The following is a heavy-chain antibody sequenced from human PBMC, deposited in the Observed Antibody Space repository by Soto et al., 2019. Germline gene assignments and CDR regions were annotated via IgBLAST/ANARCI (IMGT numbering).Heavy chain of an antibody. J-gene: IGHJ5*02. CDR3: ARVKLGSYDWVDP. CDR1: GFTFSNYW. V-gene: IGHV3-74*01. CDR2: IITDGSRA. Sequence: EVQLVESGGDLVQPGGSLRLSCAASGFTFSNYWMHWVRQAPGKGLMWVSRIITDGSRATYADSVQGRFGISRDNAKNTVYLQMNSLRAEDTAVYYCARVKLGSYDWVDPWGQGTLVTVSS. D-gene: IGHD3-16*01.